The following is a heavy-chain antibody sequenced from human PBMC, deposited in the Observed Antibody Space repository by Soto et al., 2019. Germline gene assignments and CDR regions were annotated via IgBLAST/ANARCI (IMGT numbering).Heavy chain of an antibody. D-gene: IGHD1-1*01. Sequence: HPGGSLRLSCAASGFTFSMYWMHWVRQVPGKGPEWVSRINDDGISTNYADSVKGRFTISRDNAKNTLYLQMNALRVEDTGVYYCTRGPRPTSTGTGGFWGQGTLVTVSS. CDR1: GFTFSMYW. J-gene: IGHJ4*02. CDR3: TRGPRPTSTGTGGF. V-gene: IGHV3-74*01. CDR2: INDDGIST.